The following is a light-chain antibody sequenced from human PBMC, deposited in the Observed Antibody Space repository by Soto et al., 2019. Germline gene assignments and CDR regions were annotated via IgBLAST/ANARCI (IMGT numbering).Light chain of an antibody. CDR2: GAS. CDR3: QEYGSSLLT. V-gene: IGKV3-20*01. CDR1: QSVSSSY. Sequence: EIVLTQSPGALSLSPGERATLACRASQSVSSSYLAWYQQKPGQAPRLLIYGASSRATGIPDRFSGSGSGTDFTLTISRLEPEDFAVYYCQEYGSSLLTFGAGSMVDIK. J-gene: IGKJ3*01.